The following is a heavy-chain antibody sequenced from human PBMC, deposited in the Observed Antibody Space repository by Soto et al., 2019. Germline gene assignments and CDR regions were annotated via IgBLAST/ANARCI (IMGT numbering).Heavy chain of an antibody. CDR1: GFTFSSYG. CDR2: ISYDGSNK. J-gene: IGHJ6*02. Sequence: GGSLRLSCAASGFTFSSYGMHWVRQAPGKGLEWVAVISYDGSNKYYADSVKGRFTISRDNSKDTLYLQMNSLRAEDTAVYYCAKDFTAPDSTYGMDVWGQGTTVTVSS. V-gene: IGHV3-30*18. D-gene: IGHD3-22*01. CDR3: AKDFTAPDSTYGMDV.